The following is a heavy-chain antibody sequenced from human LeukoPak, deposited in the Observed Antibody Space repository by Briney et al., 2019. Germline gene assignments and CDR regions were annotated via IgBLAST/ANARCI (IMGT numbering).Heavy chain of an antibody. CDR2: ISESSVYI. D-gene: IGHD3-22*01. CDR3: ARSYYDSSGYPHSDLDY. V-gene: IGHV3-21*01. CDR1: GLTFSSYI. J-gene: IGHJ4*02. Sequence: GGSLRLSCAGSGLTFSSYIMNWVRHAPGKGLEWVSSISESSVYINYADSVKGRFTISRDNAKYSLYLQMTSLRAEDTAVYYCARSYYDSSGYPHSDLDYWGQGTLVTVSS.